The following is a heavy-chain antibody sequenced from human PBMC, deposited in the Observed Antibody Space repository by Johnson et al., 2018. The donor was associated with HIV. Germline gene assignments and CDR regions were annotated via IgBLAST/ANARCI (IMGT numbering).Heavy chain of an antibody. J-gene: IGHJ3*02. D-gene: IGHD2-2*01. CDR3: AKDHIVVVPAAMEAFDI. V-gene: IGHV3-30*02. CDR1: GFTFSNYG. CDR2: IRYDGSNK. Sequence: QVQLVESGGGVVQPGGSLRLSCAASGFTFSNYGMHWVRQAPGKGLEWVAFIRYDGSNKYYADSVTGRFTISRDNSKNTLYLQMNSLRAEDTAVYYCAKDHIVVVPAAMEAFDIWGQGTMVTVSS.